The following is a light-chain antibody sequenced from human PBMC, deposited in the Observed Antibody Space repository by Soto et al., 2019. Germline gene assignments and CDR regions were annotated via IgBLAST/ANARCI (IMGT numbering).Light chain of an antibody. Sequence: DIQMTQSPSSLSASVGDRVTITCQASQDISNYLNWYQQKPGKAPKLLIFDASNVETGVPSRFSGSGSGTDFTFTIQSLQPEDAATYYCQQYEALPLTFGGGTKVGIK. J-gene: IGKJ4*01. CDR2: DAS. CDR3: QQYEALPLT. CDR1: QDISNY. V-gene: IGKV1-33*01.